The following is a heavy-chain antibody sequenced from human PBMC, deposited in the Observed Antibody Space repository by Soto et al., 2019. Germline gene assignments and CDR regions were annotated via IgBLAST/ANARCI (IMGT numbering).Heavy chain of an antibody. CDR2: IKQDGSEK. J-gene: IGHJ6*02. D-gene: IGHD1-7*01. V-gene: IGHV3-7*01. CDR3: ARDIQLELRRYYGMDV. CDR1: GFTFSSYW. Sequence: GESLKISCAASGFTFSSYWMSWVRQAPGKGLEWVANIKQDGSEKYYVDSVKGRFTISRDNAKNSLYLQMNSLRAEDTAVYYCARDIQLELRRYYGMDVWGQGPTVTVYS.